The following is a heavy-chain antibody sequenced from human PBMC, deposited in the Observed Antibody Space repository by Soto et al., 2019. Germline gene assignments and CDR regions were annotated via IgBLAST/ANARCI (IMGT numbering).Heavy chain of an antibody. CDR2: ISPNGRST. CDR1: GFDLSTYW. V-gene: IGHV3-74*03. D-gene: IGHD4-4*01. Sequence: PGGSLRLSCAASGFDLSTYWMHWVRQAPGKGPVWISRISPNGRSTAYADSVKGRLTISRDNRKNTVYLQMNSLGAGDTAVYYCASGTTDYRYYFYDWGQGTLVTGSS. J-gene: IGHJ4*02. CDR3: ASGTTDYRYYFYD.